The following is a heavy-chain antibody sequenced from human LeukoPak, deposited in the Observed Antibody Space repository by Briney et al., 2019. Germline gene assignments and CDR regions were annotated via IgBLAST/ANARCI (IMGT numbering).Heavy chain of an antibody. CDR1: GGTFSSYA. CDR3: ARVQFELTKDFDY. Sequence: ASVKVSCKASGGTFSSYAISWVRQAPGQGLEWMGRINPNSGGTNYAQKFQGRVTMTRDTSISTAYMELSRLRSDDTAVYYCARVQFELTKDFDYWGQGTLVTVSS. J-gene: IGHJ4*02. D-gene: IGHD1-26*01. CDR2: INPNSGGT. V-gene: IGHV1-2*06.